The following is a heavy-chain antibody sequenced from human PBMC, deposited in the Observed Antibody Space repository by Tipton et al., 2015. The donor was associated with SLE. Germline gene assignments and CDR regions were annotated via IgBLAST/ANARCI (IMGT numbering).Heavy chain of an antibody. D-gene: IGHD6-19*01. CDR3: ARGGIAVAGTRTYFDY. CDR1: GGSISSYY. CDR2: IYYSGST. Sequence: TLSLTCAVYGGSISSYYWSWIRQPPGKGLEWIGYIYYSGSTNYNPSLKSRVTISVDTSKNQFSLKLSSVTAADTAVYYCARGGIAVAGTRTYFDYWGQGTLVTVSS. J-gene: IGHJ4*02. V-gene: IGHV4-59*01.